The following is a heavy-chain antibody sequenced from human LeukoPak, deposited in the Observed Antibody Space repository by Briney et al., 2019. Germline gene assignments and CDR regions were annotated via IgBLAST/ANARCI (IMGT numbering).Heavy chain of an antibody. CDR1: GLPIADFA. D-gene: IGHD3-3*02. CDR3: ARELGKFDY. J-gene: IGHJ4*02. CDR2: ISGDGVST. Sequence: GGSLRLSCVASGLPIADFAMHWVRQAPGKGLEWVSLISGDGVSTFYADSVKGRFSISRDNSKNSLSLEMNSLRTEDTAMYYCARELGKFDYWGQGTLVAVSS. V-gene: IGHV3-43*02.